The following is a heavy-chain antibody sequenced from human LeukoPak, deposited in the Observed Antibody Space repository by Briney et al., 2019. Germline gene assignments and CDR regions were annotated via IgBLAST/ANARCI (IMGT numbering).Heavy chain of an antibody. D-gene: IGHD4/OR15-4a*01. V-gene: IGHV3-23*01. CDR1: GFIFSSLA. CDR2: INAVDANT. Sequence: GGSLRLSCTASGFIFSSLAMTWVRQAPGKGLEWVSTINAVDANTYYADSVKGRFTVSRDNSRNTLYLKMNSLRAGDTAVYYCAKQFLGANWGEGALVIVSS. CDR3: AKQFLGAN. J-gene: IGHJ4*02.